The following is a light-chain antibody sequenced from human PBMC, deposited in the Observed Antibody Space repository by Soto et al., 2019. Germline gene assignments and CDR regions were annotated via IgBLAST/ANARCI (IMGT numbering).Light chain of an antibody. J-gene: IGLJ3*02. CDR3: QSYDSSLSGWV. V-gene: IGLV1-40*01. CDR1: SSNIGAGYD. CDR2: GNS. Sequence: QSVLTQPPSVSGAPGQRVTISCTGSSSNIGAGYDVHWYQQLPGTAPKLLISGNSNRPSGVPDRFSGSKSGTSDSLAITGLQAEDEADYSCQSYDSSLSGWVFGGGTKLTVL.